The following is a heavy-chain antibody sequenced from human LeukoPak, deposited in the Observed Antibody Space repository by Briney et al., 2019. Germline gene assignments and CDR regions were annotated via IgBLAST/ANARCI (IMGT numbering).Heavy chain of an antibody. CDR2: VYYSGST. V-gene: IGHV4-59*12. CDR1: GGSIGSYY. D-gene: IGHD2-15*01. Sequence: PSETLSLTCTVSGGSIGSYYRSWIRQPPGKGLEWIGYVYYSGSTNYNPSLKSRVTISVDTSRNQFSLKLSSVTAADTAVYYCARVKGYCSGGSCYPTYYFDYWGQGTLVTVSS. CDR3: ARVKGYCSGGSCYPTYYFDY. J-gene: IGHJ4*02.